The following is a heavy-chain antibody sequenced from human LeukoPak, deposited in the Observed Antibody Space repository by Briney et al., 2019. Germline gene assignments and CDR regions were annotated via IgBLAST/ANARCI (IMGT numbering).Heavy chain of an antibody. D-gene: IGHD2-2*01. CDR3: ARELRYCSSTSCYYYYYYMDV. Sequence: SVKVSCKASGGTFSSYAISWVRHAPGQGLEWMGGIIPIFGTANYAQKFQGRVTITTDESTSTAYMELSSLRSEDTAAYYCARELRYCSSTSCYYYYYYMDVWGKGTTVTVSS. J-gene: IGHJ6*03. CDR2: IIPIFGTA. V-gene: IGHV1-69*05. CDR1: GGTFSSYA.